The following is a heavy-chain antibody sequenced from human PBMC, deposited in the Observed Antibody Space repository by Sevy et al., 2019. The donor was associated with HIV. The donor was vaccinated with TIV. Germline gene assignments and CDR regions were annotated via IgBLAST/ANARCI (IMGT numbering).Heavy chain of an antibody. CDR3: ARAYCSGGSCYSLAY. CDR2: ISSHNGDT. D-gene: IGHD2-15*01. V-gene: IGHV1-18*01. Sequence: ASVKVSWKASGYSFTTYRITWLRQAPGQGLEWMRWISSHNGDTNYVQNLQGRVTMITDTSTSTAYMELRSLRSDDTAVYYCARAYCSGGSCYSLAYWGQGTRVTVSS. CDR1: GYSFTTYR. J-gene: IGHJ4*02.